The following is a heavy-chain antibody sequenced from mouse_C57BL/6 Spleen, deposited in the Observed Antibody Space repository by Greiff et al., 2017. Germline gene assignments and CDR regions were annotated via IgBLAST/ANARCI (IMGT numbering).Heavy chain of an antibody. Sequence: QVQLQQPGAELVRPGSSVKLSCKASGYTFTSYWMHWVKPRPIQGLEWIGNIDPSDSETHYNQKFKDKATLTVDKSSSTAYMPLSSLTSEDSAVYYCTRGPATDYYAMDYWGQGTSVTVSS. CDR1: GYTFTSYW. V-gene: IGHV1-52*01. J-gene: IGHJ4*01. CDR3: TRGPATDYYAMDY. CDR2: IDPSDSET.